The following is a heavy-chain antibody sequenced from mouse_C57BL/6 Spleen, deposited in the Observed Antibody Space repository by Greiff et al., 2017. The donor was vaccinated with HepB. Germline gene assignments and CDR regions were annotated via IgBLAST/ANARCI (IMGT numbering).Heavy chain of an antibody. CDR3: ARGGDSSGYVGFAY. Sequence: VKLQESGAELMKPGASVKLSCKATGYTFTGYWIEWVKQRPGQGLEWIGNINPSNGGTNYNEKFKSKATLTVDKSSSTAYMQLSSLTSEDSAVYYCARGGDSSGYVGFAYWGQGTLVTVSA. CDR2: INPSNGGT. D-gene: IGHD3-2*02. CDR1: GYTFTGYW. J-gene: IGHJ3*01. V-gene: IGHV1-53*01.